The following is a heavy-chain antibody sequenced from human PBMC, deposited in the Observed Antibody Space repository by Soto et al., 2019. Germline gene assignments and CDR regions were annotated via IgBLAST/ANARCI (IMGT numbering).Heavy chain of an antibody. J-gene: IGHJ4*02. Sequence: EVQLLQSGGGLVQPGGSLRLSCAASGFTFSNYAMTWVRQTPGKGLEWVSAISGAGGITYYADSVRGRFTISRDNSKDTLYLQMNSLTADDTAVSYCAKDRSRGITVTADCWGQGTLVTVSS. CDR1: GFTFSNYA. V-gene: IGHV3-23*01. CDR2: ISGAGGIT. CDR3: AKDRSRGITVTADC. D-gene: IGHD4-17*01.